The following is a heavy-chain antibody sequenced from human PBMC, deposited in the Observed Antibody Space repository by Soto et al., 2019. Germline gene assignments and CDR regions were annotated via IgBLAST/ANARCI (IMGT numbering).Heavy chain of an antibody. V-gene: IGHV3-30*18. CDR3: AKDKGYCGWYLYYYGMDG. CDR1: GLSLSGYC. D-gene: IGHD6-19*01. CDR2: ISYNGSNK. Sequence: GTLRVCCAAYGLSLSGYCMHWVRQAPGKGLEWVAVISYNGSNKYYAYFEKGRITIAGDYSKNSLYMQMTTTRQEETALYYCAKDKGYCGWYLYYYGMDGWGQGTMVTVPS. J-gene: IGHJ6*02.